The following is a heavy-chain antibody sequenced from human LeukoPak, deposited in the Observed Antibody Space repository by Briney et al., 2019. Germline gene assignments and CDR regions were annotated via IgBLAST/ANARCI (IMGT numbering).Heavy chain of an antibody. V-gene: IGHV3-7*01. J-gene: IGHJ4*02. CDR2: IKQDGSEK. CDR1: GFTFSNSW. Sequence: GGSLRLSCAASGFTFSNSWMSWVRQAPGKGLEWVAKIKQDGSEKYYVDSVKGRFTISRDNAKNSLYLQMNSLRAEDTAVYYCAREPVVVAATVFDYWGQGTLVTVSS. D-gene: IGHD2-15*01. CDR3: AREPVVVAATVFDY.